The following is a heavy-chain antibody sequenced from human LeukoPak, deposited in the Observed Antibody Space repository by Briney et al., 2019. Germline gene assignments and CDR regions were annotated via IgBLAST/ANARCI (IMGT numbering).Heavy chain of an antibody. D-gene: IGHD3-3*01. CDR2: ISYDGSNK. CDR3: ARDGPYYDFWSGYGTYYYYYMDV. J-gene: IGHJ6*03. Sequence: GGSLRLSCAASGFTFSSYAMHWVRQAPGKGLEWVAVISYDGSNKYYADSVKGRFTISRDNSRNTLYLQMNSLRAEDTAVYYCARDGPYYDFWSGYGTYYYYYMDVWGKGTTVTVSS. V-gene: IGHV3-30-3*01. CDR1: GFTFSSYA.